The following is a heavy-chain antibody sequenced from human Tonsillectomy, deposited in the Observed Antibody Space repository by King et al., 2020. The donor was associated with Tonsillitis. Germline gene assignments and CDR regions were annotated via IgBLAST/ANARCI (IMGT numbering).Heavy chain of an antibody. CDR1: GFTFSNYG. CDR2: IRYDGNNE. J-gene: IGHJ4*02. D-gene: IGHD1-26*01. V-gene: IGHV3-30*02. Sequence: VQLVESGGGVVQPGGSLRLSCAASGFTFSNYGMHWVRQAPGKGLEWVTFIRYDGNNEHYADSVKGRFTISRDNSKNTLYLQMNSLRAEDTAVYYCTKGIRSGGWDLLYFDYWAREPWSPSPQ. CDR3: TKGIRSGGWDLLYFDY.